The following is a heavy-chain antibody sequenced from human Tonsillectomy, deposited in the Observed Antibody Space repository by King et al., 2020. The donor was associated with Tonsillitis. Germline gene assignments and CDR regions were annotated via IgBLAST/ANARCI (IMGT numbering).Heavy chain of an antibody. CDR2: ISRDGSIT. V-gene: IGHV3-74*02. J-gene: IGHJ3*01. D-gene: IGHD1-14*01. CDR3: IRGGAGFRYS. CDR1: GFTFSDFW. Sequence: QLVQSGGDLVQPGGSLRLSCAASGFTFSDFWMHWVRQAPGKGLVRVSRISRDGSITDYGDSVKGRFTLSRDNAKSTLSLQMNSLRVEDTAVYYCIRGGAGFRYSWGQGTMVIVSS.